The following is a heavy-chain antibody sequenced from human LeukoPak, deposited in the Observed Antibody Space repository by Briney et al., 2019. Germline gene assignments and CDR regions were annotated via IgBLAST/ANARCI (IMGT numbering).Heavy chain of an antibody. CDR3: ARDNWGDGGYYRTLDY. V-gene: IGHV3-33*01. CDR2: IRYDGSDR. Sequence: GGSLRLSCAASGFTFGSYGIYWVRQAPGKGLEWVAGIRYDGSDRSYAGPVKGRFTISRDNSKNTVDLQMNSLRAEDTAVYYCARDNWGDGGYYRTLDYWGQGTLVTVPS. J-gene: IGHJ4*02. D-gene: IGHD3-22*01. CDR1: GFTFGSYG.